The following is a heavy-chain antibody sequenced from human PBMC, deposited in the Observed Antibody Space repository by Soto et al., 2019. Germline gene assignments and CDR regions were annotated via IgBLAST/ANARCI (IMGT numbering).Heavy chain of an antibody. CDR3: ATWHEREHAFDV. V-gene: IGHV3-53*01. CDR1: GLTISGKKY. Sequence: DVQLVESAGGLIQPGESLRLSCAAFGLTISGKKYVAWVRQAPGKGLEWVSALYDVDGSFYRDSVAGRFTTSSDSSKTTVYLQMNDLRPDDTAVYYCATWHEREHAFDVWGQGKTVTISS. J-gene: IGHJ3*01. CDR2: LYDVDGS. D-gene: IGHD1-1*01.